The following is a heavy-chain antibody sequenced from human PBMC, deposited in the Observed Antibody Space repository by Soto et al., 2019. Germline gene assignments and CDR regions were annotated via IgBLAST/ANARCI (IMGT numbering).Heavy chain of an antibody. CDR3: ARVVPGAEAWFGP. CDR1: GYTFSDYG. J-gene: IGHJ5*02. Sequence: GASVKVSCKTSGYTFSDYGITWVRQAPGQPLEWLGWISLYSDGTNYAQKFQGRVSMTTDTSTTTAYMELRSLRSDDTAVYYCARVVPGAEAWFGPWGQGTLVTVSS. V-gene: IGHV1-18*01. D-gene: IGHD2-2*01. CDR2: ISLYSDGT.